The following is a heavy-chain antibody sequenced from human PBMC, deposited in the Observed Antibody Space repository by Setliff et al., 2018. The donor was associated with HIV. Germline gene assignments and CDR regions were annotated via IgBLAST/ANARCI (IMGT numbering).Heavy chain of an antibody. CDR3: ARGYDGSGFYYVY. J-gene: IGHJ4*02. D-gene: IGHD3-22*01. Sequence: ASVKVSCKTSGYTFTNYGISWVRQAPGQGLEWTGWIRTYNGNTNYAQRLQGRVTMTTDTSTSTAYMELRSLRSDDTAVYYWARGYDGSGFYYVYWGQGTLVTVSS. V-gene: IGHV1-18*01. CDR2: IRTYNGNT. CDR1: GYTFTNYG.